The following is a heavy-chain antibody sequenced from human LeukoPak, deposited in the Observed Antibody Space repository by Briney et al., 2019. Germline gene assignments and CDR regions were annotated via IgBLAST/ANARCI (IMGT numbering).Heavy chain of an antibody. V-gene: IGHV3-30-3*01. Sequence: GRSLRLSCAASGFTFSSYAMHWVRQAPGKGLEWVAVISYDGSNKYYADSVKGRFTISRDNSKNTLYLQMNSLRAEDTAVYYCAREKYYDSSGYSDYWGQGTLVTVSS. J-gene: IGHJ4*02. D-gene: IGHD3-22*01. CDR1: GFTFSSYA. CDR3: AREKYYDSSGYSDY. CDR2: ISYDGSNK.